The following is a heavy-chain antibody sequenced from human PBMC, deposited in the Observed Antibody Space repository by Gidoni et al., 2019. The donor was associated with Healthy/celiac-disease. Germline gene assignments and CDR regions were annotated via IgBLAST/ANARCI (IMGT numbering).Heavy chain of an antibody. CDR1: GFTFSSYA. V-gene: IGHV3-30*04. J-gene: IGHJ4*02. CDR3: ARDREEGHYDFWSGYSYYFDY. CDR2: ISYDGSTK. D-gene: IGHD3-3*01. Sequence: QVQLVESGGGVVQPGRSLRLSCAASGFTFSSYAMHWVRQAPGKGLEWVAVISYDGSTKYSADSVKGRFTISRDNSKNTLYLQMNSLRAEDTAVYYCARDREEGHYDFWSGYSYYFDYWGQGTLVTVSS.